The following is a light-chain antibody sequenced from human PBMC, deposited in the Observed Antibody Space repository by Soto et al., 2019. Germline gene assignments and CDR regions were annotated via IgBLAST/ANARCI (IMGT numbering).Light chain of an antibody. CDR2: STS. J-gene: IGKJ5*01. V-gene: IGKV1-17*01. CDR1: RVIGNL. Sequence: DIQMTQSPSSLSASVGDRVTFSCRASRVIGNLYIGWYQQKVGRRPKRLIYSTSTLQSGVPSRFSGSGSGTEFSLTISSLQPEDFAVYYCQQRSNWPPMTFGQGTRLEI. CDR3: QQRSNWPPMT.